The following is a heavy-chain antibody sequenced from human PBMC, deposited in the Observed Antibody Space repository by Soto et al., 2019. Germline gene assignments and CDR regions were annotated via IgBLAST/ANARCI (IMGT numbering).Heavy chain of an antibody. CDR3: ARHNIAAAGTMNYYGMDV. CDR1: GGSISSSSYY. D-gene: IGHD6-13*01. CDR2: IYYSGST. Sequence: PSETLSLTCTVSGGSISSSSYYWGWIRQPPGKGLEWIGSIYYSGSTYYNPSLKSRVTISVDPSKNHPSLKLSSVIAADTAVYYCARHNIAAAGTMNYYGMDVWGQGTTVTVSS. J-gene: IGHJ6*02. V-gene: IGHV4-39*01.